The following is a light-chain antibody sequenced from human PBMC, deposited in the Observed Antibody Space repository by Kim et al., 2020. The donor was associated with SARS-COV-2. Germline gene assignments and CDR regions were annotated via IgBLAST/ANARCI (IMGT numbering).Light chain of an antibody. CDR3: QQYNSYSWT. Sequence: VAVGERATLFCRASQSVGNNLAWYQQKPGQAPRLLIYGASTRATDIPARFSGSGFGTDFTLTISGLQSEDFATYYCQQYNSYSWTFGQGTKVDIK. J-gene: IGKJ1*01. CDR1: QSVGNN. V-gene: IGKV3D-15*01. CDR2: GAS.